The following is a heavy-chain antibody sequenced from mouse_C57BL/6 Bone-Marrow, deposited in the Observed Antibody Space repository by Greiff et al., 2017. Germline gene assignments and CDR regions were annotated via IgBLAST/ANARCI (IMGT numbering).Heavy chain of an antibody. Sequence: QVQLQQPGAELVMPGASVKLSCKASGYTFTSYWMHWVKQRPGQGLEWIGEIDPSDSYTNYNQKFKGKSSLTVDKSSSTAYMQLSSLTSEDSAVYYCARDFFDYWGQGTTLTVSS. V-gene: IGHV1-69*01. J-gene: IGHJ2*01. CDR3: ARDFFDY. CDR2: IDPSDSYT. CDR1: GYTFTSYW.